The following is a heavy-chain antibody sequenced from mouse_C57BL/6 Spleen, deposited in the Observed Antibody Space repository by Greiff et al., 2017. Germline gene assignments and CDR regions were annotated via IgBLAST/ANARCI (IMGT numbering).Heavy chain of an antibody. V-gene: IGHV1-80*01. J-gene: IGHJ2*01. Sequence: QVQLQQSGAELVKPGASVKISCKASGYAFSSYWMNWVKQRPGKGLEGIGQIYPGDGDTNYNGKFKGKATLTADKSSSTAYMQLSSLTSEDSAVYFCARGGGIYYGNYNYWGQGTTLTVSS. D-gene: IGHD2-1*01. CDR2: IYPGDGDT. CDR3: ARGGGIYYGNYNY. CDR1: GYAFSSYW.